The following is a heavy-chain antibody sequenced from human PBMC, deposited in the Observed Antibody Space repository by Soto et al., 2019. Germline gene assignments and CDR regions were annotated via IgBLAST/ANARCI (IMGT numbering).Heavy chain of an antibody. Sequence: PSEPLYLPSTVSGDSIGGFYWHCIRQPTGQGLEWIGRICRTGATNYNPSLKSRVTMSVDTSKNQFSLKLTSVTAADTVVYYCARGQKGYCSNWYVNSAQGTLVTVTS. V-gene: IGHV4-4*07. CDR1: GDSIGGFY. D-gene: IGHD6-13*01. J-gene: IGHJ4*02. CDR3: ARGQKGYCSNWYVN. CDR2: ICRTGAT.